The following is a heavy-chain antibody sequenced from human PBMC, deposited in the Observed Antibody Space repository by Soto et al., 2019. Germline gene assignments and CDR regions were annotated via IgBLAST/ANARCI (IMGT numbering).Heavy chain of an antibody. CDR3: ARDLAKGGGSAGFDY. J-gene: IGHJ4*02. Sequence: ASVKVSCKASGYTFTVYYMHWVRQAPGQGLEWMGWINLKSGGTMYPQKFQGRVTMTWDTSISTAYMALTRLRSDDTAVYYCARDLAKGGGSAGFDYWGQGTLVTVSS. CDR2: INLKSGGT. CDR1: GYTFTVYY. D-gene: IGHD1-26*01. V-gene: IGHV1-2*02.